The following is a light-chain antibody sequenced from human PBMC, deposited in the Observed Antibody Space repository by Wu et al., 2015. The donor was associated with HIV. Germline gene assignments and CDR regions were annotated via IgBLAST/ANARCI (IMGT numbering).Light chain of an antibody. J-gene: IGKJ4*01. CDR2: AAS. Sequence: EIVLTQSPATLSLSPGERATLSCRASQSVSRYLAWYQQKSGQAPRLVIYAASTRATGIPDRFIGSGSGTDFTLTISKLEPEDFAVYYCHQYGTSVLTFGGGTKVEIK. V-gene: IGKV3-11*01. CDR3: HQYGTSVLT. CDR1: QSVSRY.